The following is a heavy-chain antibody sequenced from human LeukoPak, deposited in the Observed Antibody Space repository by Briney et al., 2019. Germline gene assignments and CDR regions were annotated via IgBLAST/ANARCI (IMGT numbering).Heavy chain of an antibody. V-gene: IGHV4-30-2*01. D-gene: IGHD3-22*01. CDR1: GGSISSGGYS. Sequence: PSQTLSLTCAVSGGSISSGGYSWSWIRQPPGKGLEWIGYIYHSGSTYYNPSLKSRVTISVDRSKNQFSLKLSSVTAADTAVYYCARGEGDSSGYYPYYFDYWGQGTLVTVSS. CDR2: IYHSGST. CDR3: ARGEGDSSGYYPYYFDY. J-gene: IGHJ4*02.